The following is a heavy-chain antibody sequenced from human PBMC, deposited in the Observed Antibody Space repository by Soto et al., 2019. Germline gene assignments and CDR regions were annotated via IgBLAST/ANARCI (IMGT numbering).Heavy chain of an antibody. CDR3: ARAGVGATYYFDY. D-gene: IGHD1-26*01. J-gene: IGHJ4*02. CDR1: GFTFSSYA. CDR2: ISYDGSNK. Sequence: QVQLVESGGGVVQPGRSLRLSCAASGFTFSSYAMHWVRQAPGKGLEWVAVISYDGSNKYYADSVKGRFTISRDNSKNTLYLQMKSLRAEDTAVYYCARAGVGATYYFDYWGQGTLVTVSS. V-gene: IGHV3-30-3*01.